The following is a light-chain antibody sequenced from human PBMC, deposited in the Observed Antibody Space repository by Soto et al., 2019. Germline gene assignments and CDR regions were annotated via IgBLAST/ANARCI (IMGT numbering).Light chain of an antibody. CDR3: QQYNTFWT. J-gene: IGKJ1*01. CDR2: DVS. Sequence: IQMTQSPSTLSASVGDRVTITCRASQTISSWLAWYQQKPGKAPKLLIYDVSTLGSGVPSRFSGSGSGTDFTLTISSLQPDDFATYYCQQYNTFWTFGQGTKVDIK. V-gene: IGKV1-5*01. CDR1: QTISSW.